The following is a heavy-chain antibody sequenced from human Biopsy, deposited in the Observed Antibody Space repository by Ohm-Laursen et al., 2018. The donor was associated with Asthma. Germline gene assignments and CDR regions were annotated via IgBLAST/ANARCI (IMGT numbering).Heavy chain of an antibody. J-gene: IGHJ6*04. D-gene: IGHD5-12*01. CDR3: ARGYSGTDRIVYYYSGREV. CDR1: GDSFNNFA. V-gene: IGHV1-69*13. CDR2: LIPVLGTP. Sequence: SVKVSCKVSGDSFNNFAISWVRQAPGQGLEWMGGLIPVLGTPDHAQMFEGRVTITADESTSTAYMELSSLRSEDTAVYYCARGYSGTDRIVYYYSGREVWGKGTTVTASS.